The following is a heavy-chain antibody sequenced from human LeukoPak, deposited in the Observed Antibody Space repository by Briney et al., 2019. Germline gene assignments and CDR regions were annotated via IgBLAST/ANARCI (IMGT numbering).Heavy chain of an antibody. D-gene: IGHD6-6*01. CDR1: GGSISSYY. Sequence: SETLSLTCTVSGGSISSYYWSWIRQPPGKGLEWIGYIYTSGSTNYNPSLKSRVTISVDTSKNQFSLKLSSVTAADTAVYYCARHVHSSSSGNWFDPWGQGTLVTVSS. J-gene: IGHJ5*02. CDR3: ARHVHSSSSGNWFDP. V-gene: IGHV4-4*09. CDR2: IYTSGST.